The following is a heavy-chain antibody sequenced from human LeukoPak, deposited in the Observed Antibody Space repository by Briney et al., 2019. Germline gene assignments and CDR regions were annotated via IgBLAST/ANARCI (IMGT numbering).Heavy chain of an antibody. D-gene: IGHD3-22*01. V-gene: IGHV1-8*01. CDR3: ALLYYDSSGYVVP. CDR1: GYTFTSYD. CDR2: MNPNSGNT. Sequence: ASVKVSCKASGYTFTSYDINWVRQATGQGLEWMGWMNPNSGNTGYAQKFQGRVAMTRNTSISTAYMELSSLRSEDTAVYYCALLYYDSSGYVVPWGQGTLVTVSS. J-gene: IGHJ5*02.